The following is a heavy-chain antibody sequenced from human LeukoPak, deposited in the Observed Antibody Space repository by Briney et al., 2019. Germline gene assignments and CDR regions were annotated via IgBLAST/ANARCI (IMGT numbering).Heavy chain of an antibody. J-gene: IGHJ4*02. CDR2: ISGSNSYI. Sequence: GGFLRLSCAASGFTFSSYTMHWIRQAPGKGLEWVSSISGSNSYIFYADSVKGRFTVSRDNAKDSLYLQMNSLRAEDTAVYYCARALTTLTYEGYWGQGTLVTVSS. D-gene: IGHD1-1*01. CDR1: GFTFSSYT. CDR3: ARALTTLTYEGY. V-gene: IGHV3-21*01.